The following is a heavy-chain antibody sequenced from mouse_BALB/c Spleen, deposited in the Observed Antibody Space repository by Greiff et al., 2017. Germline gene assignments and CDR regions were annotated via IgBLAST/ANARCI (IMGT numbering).Heavy chain of an antibody. V-gene: IGHV5-17*02. CDR2: ISSGSSTI. D-gene: IGHD1-1*01. Sequence: EVQRVESGGGLVQPGGSRKLSCAASGFTFSSFGMHWVRQAPEKGLEWVAYISSGSSTIYYADTVKGRFTISRDNPKNTLFLQMTSLRSEDTAMYYCARSGVFITTVVADYWGQGTTLTVSS. CDR3: ARSGVFITTVVADY. CDR1: GFTFSSFG. J-gene: IGHJ2*01.